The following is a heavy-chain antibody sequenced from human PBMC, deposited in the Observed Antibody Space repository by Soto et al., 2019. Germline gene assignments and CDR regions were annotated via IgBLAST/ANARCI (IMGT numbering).Heavy chain of an antibody. CDR2: IYYSGST. CDR1: GGSISSTGYY. J-gene: IGHJ4*02. CDR3: ARRRGDYFDY. V-gene: IGHV4-39*01. Sequence: QLQLLGSGPGLVKPSETLSLTCTVSGGSISSTGYYWGWIRQPPGKGLEWIGNIYYSGSTYYNPSLKSRVTISVDTSKNQFSLKLSSVTAADTAVYHCARRRGDYFDYWGQGTLVTVSS.